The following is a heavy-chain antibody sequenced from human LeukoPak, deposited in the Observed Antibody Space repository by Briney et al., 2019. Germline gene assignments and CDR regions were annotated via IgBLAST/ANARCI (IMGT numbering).Heavy chain of an antibody. V-gene: IGHV1-2*02. CDR3: ARKHSSGWYGIDY. D-gene: IGHD6-19*01. CDR2: INPNSGGT. Sequence: ASVKVSCKASGYTFTGYYMHWVRQAPGQGLEWMGWINPNSGGTSYAQKFQGRVTMTRDTSISTAYMELSRLRSDDTAVYYCARKHSSGWYGIDYWGQGTLVTVSS. J-gene: IGHJ4*02. CDR1: GYTFTGYY.